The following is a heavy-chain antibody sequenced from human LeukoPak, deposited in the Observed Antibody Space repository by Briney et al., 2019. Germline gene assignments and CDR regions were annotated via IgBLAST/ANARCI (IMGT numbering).Heavy chain of an antibody. CDR2: IKQDGSEQ. CDR1: GFTLSTYW. Sequence: PGGSLRLSCAASGFTLSTYWMSWVRQAPGKGLEWLANIKQDGSEQYYVDSVKGRFAISRDNAKNSVYLQMNGLRAEDTAVYYCTRENTAVPGGDCWGEGTLVTVSS. V-gene: IGHV3-7*01. J-gene: IGHJ4*02. D-gene: IGHD5-18*01. CDR3: TRENTAVPGGDC.